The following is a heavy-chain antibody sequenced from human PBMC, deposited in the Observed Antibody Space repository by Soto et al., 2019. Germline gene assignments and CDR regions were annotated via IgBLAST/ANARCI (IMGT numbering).Heavy chain of an antibody. D-gene: IGHD3-22*01. Sequence: GGSLRLACAASGFTFSSYAMHWVRQAPGKGLEWVAVISYDGSNKYYADSVKGRFTISRDNSKNTLYLQMNSLRAEDTAVYYCAIASGSSGYYYVLHYWGQATLVTVSS. J-gene: IGHJ4*02. V-gene: IGHV3-30-3*01. CDR3: AIASGSSGYYYVLHY. CDR2: ISYDGSNK. CDR1: GFTFSSYA.